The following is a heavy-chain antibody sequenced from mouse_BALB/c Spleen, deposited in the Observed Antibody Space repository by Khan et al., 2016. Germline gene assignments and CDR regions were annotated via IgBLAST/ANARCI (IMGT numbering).Heavy chain of an antibody. CDR1: GYSITSDYA. J-gene: IGHJ1*01. CDR2: IRYSGST. CDR3: TRSPPATRYFDV. D-gene: IGHD3-1*01. V-gene: IGHV3-2*02. Sequence: EVQLQESGPGLVKPSQSLSLTCTVTGYSITSDYAWNWIRQFPGNKLEWMGYIRYSGSTTYNPSLKSRISITRDTSKNQFFLQWYSVTTEDTATYYCTRSPPATRYFDVWGAGTTVTVSS.